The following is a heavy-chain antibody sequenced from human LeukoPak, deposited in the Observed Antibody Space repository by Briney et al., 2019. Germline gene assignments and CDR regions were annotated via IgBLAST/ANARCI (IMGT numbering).Heavy chain of an antibody. CDR2: ISYDGSNK. J-gene: IGHJ3*02. V-gene: IGHV3-30*03. Sequence: GGSLRLSCAASGFTFSSSGMHWGRQAPGKGREWGAVISYDGSNKYYTDSVKRRFTISTDNFKNTLYLQMNSLRAEDTAVYYCARSRGEKYSSSWSGAFDIWGQGTMVTVSS. CDR3: ARSRGEKYSSSWSGAFDI. D-gene: IGHD6-13*01. CDR1: GFTFSSSG.